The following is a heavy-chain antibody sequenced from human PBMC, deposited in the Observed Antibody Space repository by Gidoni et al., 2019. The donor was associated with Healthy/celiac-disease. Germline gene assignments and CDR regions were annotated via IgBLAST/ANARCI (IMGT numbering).Heavy chain of an antibody. CDR3: ARVGDIVVVPAAIPYPHY. D-gene: IGHD2-2*02. CDR1: GFTFSSYA. Sequence: QVQLVESGGGVVQPGRSLRLSCAASGFTFSSYAMHWVRQAPGKGLEWVAVISYDGSNKYYADSVKGRFTISRDNSKNTLYLQMNSLRAEDTAVYYCARVGDIVVVPAAIPYPHYWGQGTLVTVSS. CDR2: ISYDGSNK. V-gene: IGHV3-30-3*01. J-gene: IGHJ4*02.